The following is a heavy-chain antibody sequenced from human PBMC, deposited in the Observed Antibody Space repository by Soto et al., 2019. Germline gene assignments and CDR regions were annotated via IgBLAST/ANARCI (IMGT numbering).Heavy chain of an antibody. V-gene: IGHV4-59*11. D-gene: IGHD7-27*01. CDR3: ARANWYSED. CDR2: IYYTGST. Sequence: SETLSLTCTVSGGSIDNHYWSWIRQPPGKGLEWIGYIYYTGSTNYNPSLKSRVTMSVDTSKNQFSLNLTSLTAADTAIYYCARANWYSEDWGQGTWVTVAS. CDR1: GGSIDNHY. J-gene: IGHJ4*02.